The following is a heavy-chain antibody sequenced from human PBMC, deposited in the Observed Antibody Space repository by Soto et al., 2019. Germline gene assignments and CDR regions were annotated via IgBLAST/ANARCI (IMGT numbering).Heavy chain of an antibody. CDR3: ARGPTDYYDNSANYFLDY. V-gene: IGHV1-18*01. CDR2: ISTYNGNT. J-gene: IGHJ4*02. CDR1: GYTFITYG. D-gene: IGHD3-22*01. Sequence: QVQLVQSGAEVKKPGASVKDSCKASGYTFITYGVSWVRQAPGQGLDRLGWISTYNGNTRYAERLQGRVTMTTDTTTNTAYMELRNLRSDDTAVYYCARGPTDYYDNSANYFLDYWGQGTLVTVSS.